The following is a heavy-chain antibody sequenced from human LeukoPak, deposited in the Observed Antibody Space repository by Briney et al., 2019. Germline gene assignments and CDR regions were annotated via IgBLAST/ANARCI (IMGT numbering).Heavy chain of an antibody. Sequence: PSETLSLTCTVSVGSISSYYGSWLRQPAGRGVEWIGRIYTSGSTNYNPSLKSRVTMSVDTSKNQFSLKLSSVTAADTAVYYCARWWPLDAFDIWGQGTMVTVSS. CDR2: IYTSGST. V-gene: IGHV4-4*07. D-gene: IGHD2-15*01. J-gene: IGHJ3*02. CDR3: ARWWPLDAFDI. CDR1: VGSISSYY.